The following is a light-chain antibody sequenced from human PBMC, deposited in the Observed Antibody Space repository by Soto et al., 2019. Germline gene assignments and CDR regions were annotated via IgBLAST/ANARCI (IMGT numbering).Light chain of an antibody. CDR2: GSF. V-gene: IGKV3-15*01. Sequence: EILMTQSPVTLSVSAGDRVTLSCRASQRVGRNVAWYQQKPGQAPRLLIVGSFARATGIPARFSGSGSGSEFTLTISGLQSEDFAVYYCQQYNNWPLTFGQGTRLEIK. J-gene: IGKJ5*01. CDR3: QQYNNWPLT. CDR1: QRVGRN.